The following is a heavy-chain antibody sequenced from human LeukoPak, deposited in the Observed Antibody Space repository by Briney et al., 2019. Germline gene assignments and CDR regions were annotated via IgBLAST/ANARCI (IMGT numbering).Heavy chain of an antibody. J-gene: IGHJ6*03. CDR3: TKNGYYSMDV. V-gene: IGHV4-39*07. CDR1: GDSITGYY. Sequence: PSETLSLTCSVSGDSITGYYWGWIRQPPGKGLEWIGNIYYTGNTYYNSSLKSRVTISIEKSENHFSLNLRSVTAADTAMYYCTKNGYYSMDVWGKGTTVTVSS. CDR2: IYYTGNT. D-gene: IGHD6-13*01.